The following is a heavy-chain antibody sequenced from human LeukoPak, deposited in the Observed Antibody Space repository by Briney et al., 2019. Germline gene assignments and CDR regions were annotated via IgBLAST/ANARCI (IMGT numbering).Heavy chain of an antibody. CDR1: GFTFSNYA. V-gene: IGHV3-30-3*02. D-gene: IGHD6-19*01. CDR3: AGRIAVAAFDY. J-gene: IGHJ4*02. Sequence: GGSLRLSCAPSGFTFSNYAMNWVRQAPGKGLEWVAVMSYDGSNKYYTDSVKGRFTISRDNSKNTLYMQMNSLRVEDTAVYYCAGRIAVAAFDYWGQGTPLTVSS. CDR2: MSYDGSNK.